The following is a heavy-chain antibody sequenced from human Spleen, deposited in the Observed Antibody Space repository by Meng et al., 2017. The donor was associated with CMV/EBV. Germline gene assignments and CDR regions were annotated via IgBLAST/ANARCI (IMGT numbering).Heavy chain of an antibody. V-gene: IGHV3-23*01. CDR1: GFTFSNYA. CDR3: AKAVYYGSGSLPHYYYYGMDV. CDR2: ISGSGGST. J-gene: IGHJ6*02. Sequence: GGSLRLSCAASGFTFSNYAMSWVRQAPGKGLEWVSAISGSGGSTYYADSVKGRFTISRDKSKNTLYLQMNSLRAEDTAVYYCAKAVYYGSGSLPHYYYYGMDVWGQGTTVTVSS. D-gene: IGHD3-10*01.